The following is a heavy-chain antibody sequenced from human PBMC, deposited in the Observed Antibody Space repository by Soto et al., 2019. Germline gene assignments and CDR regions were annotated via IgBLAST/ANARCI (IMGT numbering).Heavy chain of an antibody. V-gene: IGHV3-23*01. Sequence: GGSLRLSCAASGFSFGSYALSWVRQAPGKGLEWVSTISCSDGKTFYADSVKGRFSISRDTSQSTLYLQMNGLRADDTAMYYCGRWSYLDYWGQGTRVTVSS. CDR1: GFSFGSYA. CDR2: ISCSDGKT. D-gene: IGHD3-3*01. J-gene: IGHJ4*02. CDR3: GRWSYLDY.